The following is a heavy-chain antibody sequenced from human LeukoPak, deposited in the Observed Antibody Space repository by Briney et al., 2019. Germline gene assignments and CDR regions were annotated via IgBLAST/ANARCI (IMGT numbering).Heavy chain of an antibody. CDR3: AKDAQRGFDYSNSLQY. V-gene: IGHV3-33*06. D-gene: IGHD4-11*01. Sequence: QPGRSLRLSCAASGFTFSHYAMHWVRQAPGKGLEWVAVIWSDGTNQYYADSVRGRFTIYRDDFQKRVFLQMNSLRVEDTALYYCAKDAQRGFDYSNSLQYWGQGALVTVSS. J-gene: IGHJ4*02. CDR2: IWSDGTNQ. CDR1: GFTFSHYA.